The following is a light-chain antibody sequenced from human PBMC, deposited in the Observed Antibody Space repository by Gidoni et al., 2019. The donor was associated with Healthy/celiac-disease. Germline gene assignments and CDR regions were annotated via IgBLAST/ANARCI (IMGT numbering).Light chain of an antibody. J-gene: IGKJ3*01. CDR3: QQSYSTLFT. Sequence: PSPLSASGGDRVTITCRARQSISSYLNWYQQKPGKAPKLLIYAASSMQSGVPSRFSGSGSGTDFTLTISSLQPEDFAAYYCQQSYSTLFTFGPGTKVDIK. V-gene: IGKV1-39*01. CDR2: AAS. CDR1: QSISSY.